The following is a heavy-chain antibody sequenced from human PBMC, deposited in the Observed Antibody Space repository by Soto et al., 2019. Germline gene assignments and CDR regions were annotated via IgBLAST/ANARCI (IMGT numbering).Heavy chain of an antibody. CDR3: TTYHGDYNFDH. J-gene: IGHJ5*02. CDR2: FDPDEAET. V-gene: IGHV1-24*01. CDR1: GYTLNEVA. D-gene: IGHD4-17*01. Sequence: QVQLVQSGAEVKKPGASVQVSCKVSGYTLNEVAMHWVRQAPGKGLEWLGGFDPDEAETIYAQHFQGRVTMTEDTSTDTVYMELSSLRSEDTALYFCTTYHGDYNFDHGGQGTLVTVSS.